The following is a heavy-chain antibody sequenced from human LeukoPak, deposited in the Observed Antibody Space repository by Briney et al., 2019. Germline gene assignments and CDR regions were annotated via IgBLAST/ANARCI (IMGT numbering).Heavy chain of an antibody. CDR2: ITGSGDTI. J-gene: IGHJ4*02. Sequence: PGGSLRLSCVASGFTFSIHGMSWVRQAPGKGLEWVSSITGSGDTIYYADSLKGRFTISRDNSKSILYLQMNSLRAKETAVYYCAKDSGWGLTGEYDSWGQGTLVTVSS. D-gene: IGHD2-21*02. V-gene: IGHV3-23*01. CDR3: AKDSGWGLTGEYDS. CDR1: GFTFSIHG.